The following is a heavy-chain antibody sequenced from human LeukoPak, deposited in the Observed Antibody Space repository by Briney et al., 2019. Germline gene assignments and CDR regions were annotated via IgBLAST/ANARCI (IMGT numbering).Heavy chain of an antibody. J-gene: IGHJ6*03. Sequence: GESLTLSCAVSGFTVSSSYMSWVRQAPGKGVEGVSVIYSGCNTYYEDSVKGRLTTSRDNFKNTLYLQMNSLRAADTAVYYCARYYGSGRYLQYYYYMDVWGKGTTVTVSS. V-gene: IGHV3-53*01. CDR3: ARYYGSGRYLQYYYYMDV. D-gene: IGHD3-10*01. CDR1: GFTVSSSY. CDR2: IYSGCNT.